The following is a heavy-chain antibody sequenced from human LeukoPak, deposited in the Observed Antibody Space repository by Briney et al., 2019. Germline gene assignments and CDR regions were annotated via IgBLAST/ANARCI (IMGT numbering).Heavy chain of an antibody. CDR3: ARAGGGYYYDSSGYPKPSFPFDY. J-gene: IGHJ4*02. D-gene: IGHD3-22*01. Sequence: SETLSLTCTVSGGSISGYYWSWIRQPPGKGLEWIGYIYYSGSTNYNPSLKSRVTISVDTSKNQFSLKLSSVTAADTAVFYCARAGGGYYYDSSGYPKPSFPFDYWGQGTLVTVSS. CDR1: GGSISGYY. CDR2: IYYSGST. V-gene: IGHV4-59*01.